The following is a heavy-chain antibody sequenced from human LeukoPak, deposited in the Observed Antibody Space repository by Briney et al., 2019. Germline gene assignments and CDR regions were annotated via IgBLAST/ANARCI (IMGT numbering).Heavy chain of an antibody. CDR3: ASSTHYYDSSGYWGH. CDR2: IYSGGST. J-gene: IGHJ4*02. CDR1: GFTVSSNY. Sequence: GGSLRLSCAASGFTVSSNYMSWVRQAPGEGLEWVSVIYSGGSTYYADSVKGRFTISRDNSKNTLYLQMNSLRAEDTAVYYCASSTHYYDSSGYWGHWGQGTLVTVSS. D-gene: IGHD3-22*01. V-gene: IGHV3-66*01.